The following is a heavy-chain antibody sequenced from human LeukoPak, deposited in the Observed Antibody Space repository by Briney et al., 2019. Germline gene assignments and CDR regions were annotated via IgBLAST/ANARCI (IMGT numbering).Heavy chain of an antibody. Sequence: SETLSLTCTVSGRSISMDYWSWIRQPPGKGLEWIGYVYYSGTTNYNPSLKGRVTISVDTSKSQFSLKLRSVTAADRAVYYCARGISTGSGWFFDIWGQGTMVTVSS. D-gene: IGHD6-19*01. CDR3: ARGISTGSGWFFDI. J-gene: IGHJ3*02. CDR2: VYYSGTT. V-gene: IGHV4-59*08. CDR1: GRSISMDY.